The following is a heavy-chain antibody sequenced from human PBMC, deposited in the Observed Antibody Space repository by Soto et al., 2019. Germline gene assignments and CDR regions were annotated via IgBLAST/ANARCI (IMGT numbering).Heavy chain of an antibody. CDR3: AGDYSGNSFDD. CDR1: GGSISIYY. CDR2: IHTSGSM. Sequence: SGTLSLTCTISGGSISIYYWSWIRQPAGKGLEWIGRIHTSGSMNYNPSLKSRVTMSADTSRNHFSLKLSSVTAADTAVYYCAGDYSGNSFDDWGQGTLVTVSS. J-gene: IGHJ4*02. V-gene: IGHV4-4*07. D-gene: IGHD4-4*01.